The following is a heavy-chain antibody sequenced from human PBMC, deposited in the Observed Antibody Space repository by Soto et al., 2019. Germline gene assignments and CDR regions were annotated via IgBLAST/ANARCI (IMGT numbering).Heavy chain of an antibody. V-gene: IGHV1-18*01. CDR3: ARSIVVVTALDY. CDR1: GYTFTSYG. Sequence: ASVKVSCKASGYTFTSYGISWVRQAPGQGLEWMGWINADNGNTNYAQKLQGRVTMTRDTSASTAYMELSSLRSEDTAVYYCARSIVVVTALDYWGQGTLVTVSS. J-gene: IGHJ4*02. CDR2: INADNGNT. D-gene: IGHD2-21*02.